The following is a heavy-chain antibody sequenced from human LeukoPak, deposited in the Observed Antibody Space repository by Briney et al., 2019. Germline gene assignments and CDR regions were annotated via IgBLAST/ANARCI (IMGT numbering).Heavy chain of an antibody. J-gene: IGHJ4*02. CDR1: GFTFSSYG. V-gene: IGHV3-30*02. CDR2: IRYDGSNK. CDR3: AKPTTVTTSYFDY. Sequence: SGGSLRLSCAASGFTFSSYGMHWVRQAPGKGLEWVAFIRYDGSNKYFADSVKGRFTISRDNFKNTLSLQMNSLRGEDTAVYYCAKPTTVTTSYFDYWGQETLVTVSS. D-gene: IGHD4-17*01.